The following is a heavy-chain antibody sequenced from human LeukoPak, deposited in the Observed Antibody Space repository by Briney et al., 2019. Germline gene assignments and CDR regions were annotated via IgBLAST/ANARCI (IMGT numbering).Heavy chain of an antibody. V-gene: IGHV1-69*05. CDR2: IIPIFGTA. CDR3: AKPXXXXXXXXXXDX. J-gene: IGHJ3*02. Sequence: SVKVSCKASGGTFSSYAISWVRQAPGQGLEWVGRIIPIFGTANYAQKFQGRVTITTDESTSTAYMELSSLRSEDTAVYYCAKPXXXXXXXXXXDXWGQXTMVTVSS. CDR1: GGTFSSYA.